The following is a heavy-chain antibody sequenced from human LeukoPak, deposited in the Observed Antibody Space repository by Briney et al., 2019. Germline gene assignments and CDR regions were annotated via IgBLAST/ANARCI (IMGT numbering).Heavy chain of an antibody. CDR2: ISGHNGDV. CDR1: GYTFSHYG. CDR3: ARYNSLLRGVTTSDY. D-gene: IGHD3-10*01. Sequence: ASVKDSCKASGYTFSHYGITWVRQAPGQGLEWMGTISGHNGDVNYAPKFQGRVTMTTDTSTTTAYMELRSLRFDDTAVYYCARYNSLLRGVTTSDYWGQGTLVTVSS. J-gene: IGHJ4*02. V-gene: IGHV1-18*01.